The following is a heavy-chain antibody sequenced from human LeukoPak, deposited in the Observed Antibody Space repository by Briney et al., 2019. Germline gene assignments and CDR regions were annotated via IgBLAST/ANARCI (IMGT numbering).Heavy chain of an antibody. CDR3: ARVYCSSTSCQYYYYYGMDV. V-gene: IGHV1-18*01. Sequence: ASVKVSCTASGYTFTNYGISWVRQAPGQGLEWMGWISAYNGNTNYAQKLQGRVTMTTDTSTSTAYMELRSLRSDDTAVYYCARVYCSSTSCQYYYYYGMDVWGQGTTVTVSS. CDR2: ISAYNGNT. J-gene: IGHJ6*02. CDR1: GYTFTNYG. D-gene: IGHD2-2*01.